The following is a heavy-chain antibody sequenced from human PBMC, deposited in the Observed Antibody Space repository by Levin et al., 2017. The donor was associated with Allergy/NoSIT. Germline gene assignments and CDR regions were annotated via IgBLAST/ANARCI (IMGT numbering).Heavy chain of an antibody. CDR3: AKELSMDIVVVPTVILKDAFDI. Sequence: SLKISCAASGFTFDDYAMHWVRQAPGKGLEWVSGISWNRGSIGYADSVKGRFTISRDNAKNSLYLQMNSLRAEDTALYYCAKELSMDIVVVPTVILKDAFDIWGQGTLVTVSS. CDR2: ISWNRGSI. CDR1: GFTFDDYA. V-gene: IGHV3-9*01. J-gene: IGHJ3*02. D-gene: IGHD2-2*03.